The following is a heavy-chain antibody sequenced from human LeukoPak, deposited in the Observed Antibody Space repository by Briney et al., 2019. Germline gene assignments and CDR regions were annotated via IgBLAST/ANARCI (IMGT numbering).Heavy chain of an antibody. J-gene: IGHJ4*02. V-gene: IGHV3-33*03. D-gene: IGHD2/OR15-2a*01. Sequence: GGSLRLSCAASGFTFSSYGMHWVRQAPGKGLEWVAVIWYDGVNKYYADSVKGRFTISRDNSKNSLYLQMSSLRVEDTAFYYCAKGNNSLSFNFDYWGQGTLVTVSS. CDR1: GFTFSSYG. CDR3: AKGNNSLSFNFDY. CDR2: IWYDGVNK.